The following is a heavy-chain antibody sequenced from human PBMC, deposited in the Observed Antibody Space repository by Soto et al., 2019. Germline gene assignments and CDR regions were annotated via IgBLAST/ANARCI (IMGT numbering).Heavy chain of an antibody. D-gene: IGHD3-22*01. V-gene: IGHV3-30-3*01. CDR3: ARDGDYYDSSGYYPVYGMDV. CDR1: GFTFSSYA. J-gene: IGHJ6*02. Sequence: GGSLRLSCAASGFTFSSYAMHWVRQAPGKGLEWVAVISYDGSNKYYADSVKGRFTISRDNSKNTLYLKMNSLRAEDTAVYYCARDGDYYDSSGYYPVYGMDVWGQGTTVTVSS. CDR2: ISYDGSNK.